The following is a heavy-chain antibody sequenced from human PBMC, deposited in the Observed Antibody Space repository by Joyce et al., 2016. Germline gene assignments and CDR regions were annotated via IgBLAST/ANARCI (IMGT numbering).Heavy chain of an antibody. D-gene: IGHD4-17*01. V-gene: IGHV3-30*18. CDR1: GFTFSKYG. J-gene: IGHJ6*02. CDR2: IAYDGENK. Sequence: QVHLVESGGGVVQPGRSLRLSCVASGFTFSKYGMHWVREAPGKGLAWVSGIAYDGENKYYLAAVKGRFTISRDNAKSTLYLQLNSRTTEDTGVYFCVKDNGDAGYYFHGLDVWGRGTTVAVPS. CDR3: VKDNGDAGYYFHGLDV.